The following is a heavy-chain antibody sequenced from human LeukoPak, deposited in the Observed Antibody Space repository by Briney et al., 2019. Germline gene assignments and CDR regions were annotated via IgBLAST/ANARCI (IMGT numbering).Heavy chain of an antibody. V-gene: IGHV3-23*01. CDR1: GFTFSNYA. Sequence: GGSLRLSCTASGFTFSNYAMSWVRQAPGKGLEWVSTISGSDGSTYYADSAKGRFTISRDNSKNTLYLQMNSLRVEDTAIYYCAKGRGYCTGGSCYSDYWGQGTLVTVSS. J-gene: IGHJ4*02. CDR2: ISGSDGST. CDR3: AKGRGYCTGGSCYSDY. D-gene: IGHD2-15*01.